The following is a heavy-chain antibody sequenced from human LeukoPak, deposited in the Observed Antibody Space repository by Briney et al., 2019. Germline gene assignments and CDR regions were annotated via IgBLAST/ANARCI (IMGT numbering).Heavy chain of an antibody. V-gene: IGHV3-23*01. CDR2: ISGSGDST. D-gene: IGHD6-13*01. CDR1: GFTFRSYA. J-gene: IGHJ4*02. Sequence: GGSLRLSCAASGFTFRSYAMSWVRQAPGKGLEWVSAISGSGDSTYYADSVKGRVTISRDNSRNTLYLQMNSLRAEDTAVYYCAKDAAAAGTGFDYWGQGTLVTVSS. CDR3: AKDAAAAGTGFDY.